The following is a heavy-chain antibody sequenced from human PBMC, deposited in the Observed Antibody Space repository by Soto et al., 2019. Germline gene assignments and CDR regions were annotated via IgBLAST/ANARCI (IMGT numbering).Heavy chain of an antibody. CDR3: ARGGTYISGWYTGNWFDP. Sequence: QVQLQESGPGLVKPSQTLSLTCTVSGGSISSGGYYWSWIRQHPGKGLEWIGFIYYSGSTNFNPSLKSRVAISVDTSKNQFSLKLSSVTAADTAVYYCARGGTYISGWYTGNWFDPWGQGTLVTVSS. CDR2: IYYSGST. D-gene: IGHD6-19*01. V-gene: IGHV4-31*03. CDR1: GGSISSGGYY. J-gene: IGHJ5*02.